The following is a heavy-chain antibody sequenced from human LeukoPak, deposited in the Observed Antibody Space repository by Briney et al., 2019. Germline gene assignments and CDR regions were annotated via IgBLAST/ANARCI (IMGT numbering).Heavy chain of an antibody. CDR1: GFTFSGYG. V-gene: IGHV3-33*08. CDR2: IWYDGSNK. CDR3: ARDPTHNAFDI. Sequence: GGSLRLSCAASGFTFSGYGMHWVRQAPGKGLEWVAVIWYDGSNKYYADSVKGRFTISRDNSKNTPYLQMNSLRAEDTAVYYCARDPTHNAFDIWGQGTMVTVSS. J-gene: IGHJ3*02.